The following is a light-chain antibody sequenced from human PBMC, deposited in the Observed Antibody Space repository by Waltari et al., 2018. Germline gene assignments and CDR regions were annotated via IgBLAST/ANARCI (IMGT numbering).Light chain of an antibody. CDR3: QSYDSSDLWV. V-gene: IGLV6-57*01. J-gene: IGLJ3*02. CDR1: SGSIASNY. Sequence: NFMLTQPHSVSESPGKTVTISCTRSSGSIASNYVQRYQQRPGSSPNPVRFEADLSPSGVPDLFSGSIDSSANSASLTISGLKTADEADYYCQSYDSSDLWVFGGGTRLTVL. CDR2: EAD.